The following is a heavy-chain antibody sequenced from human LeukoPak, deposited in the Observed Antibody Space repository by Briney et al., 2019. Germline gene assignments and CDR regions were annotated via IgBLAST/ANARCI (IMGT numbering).Heavy chain of an antibody. CDR1: GYTFTGYY. D-gene: IGHD3-22*01. Sequence: GASVKVSCKASGYTFTGYYMHWVRQAPGQGLEWMGWINPNSGGTNYAQKFQGRVTMTRDTSISTACMELSRLRSDDMAVYYCAREQNYDSSGYYYDFGDWGQGTLVTVSS. J-gene: IGHJ4*02. CDR2: INPNSGGT. V-gene: IGHV1-2*02. CDR3: AREQNYDSSGYYYDFGD.